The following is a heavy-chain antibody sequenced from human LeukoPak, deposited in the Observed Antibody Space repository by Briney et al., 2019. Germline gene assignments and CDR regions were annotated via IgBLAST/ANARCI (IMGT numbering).Heavy chain of an antibody. V-gene: IGHV1-46*01. Sequence: ASVKVSCKASGYTFTNYFMHWVRQAPGQGLEWMGVINPSGGGTTYAQRFQGRVTMTRDTSTSTAYMELSSLRSEDTAVYYCARGFGGSYSYWGQGTLVTVSS. CDR2: INPSGGGT. D-gene: IGHD1-26*01. CDR1: GYTFTNYF. J-gene: IGHJ4*02. CDR3: ARGFGGSYSY.